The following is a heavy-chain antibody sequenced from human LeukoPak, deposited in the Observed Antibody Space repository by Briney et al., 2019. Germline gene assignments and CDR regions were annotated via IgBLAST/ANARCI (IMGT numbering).Heavy chain of an antibody. Sequence: SETLSLTCTVSGGSISSYYWSWIRQPPGKGLEWIGYIYYSGSTNYNPSLKSRVTISVDTSKNQFSLKLSSVTAADTAVYYCARALRPVVGPTYDAFDIWGQGTMVIVSS. J-gene: IGHJ3*02. CDR3: ARALRPVVGPTYDAFDI. CDR1: GGSISSYY. V-gene: IGHV4-59*08. D-gene: IGHD1-26*01. CDR2: IYYSGST.